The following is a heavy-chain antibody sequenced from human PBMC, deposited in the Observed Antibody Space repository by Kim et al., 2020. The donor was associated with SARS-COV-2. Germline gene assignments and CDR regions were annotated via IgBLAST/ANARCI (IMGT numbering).Heavy chain of an antibody. CDR3: AKVGVDWYFDL. Sequence: GGSLRLSCAASGFTFSRTWMYWVRQAPGKGLVWISRINTDGSSITYADSVKGRFTISRDNAKNTLHLQMNTLTAKDTAVYYCAKVGVDWYFDLWGRGTLVTVSS. J-gene: IGHJ2*01. CDR1: GFTFSRTW. CDR2: INTDGSSI. V-gene: IGHV3-74*03. D-gene: IGHD3-16*01.